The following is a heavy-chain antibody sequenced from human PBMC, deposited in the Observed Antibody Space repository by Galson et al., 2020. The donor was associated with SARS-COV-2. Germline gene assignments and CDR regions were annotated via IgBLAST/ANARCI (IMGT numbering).Heavy chain of an antibody. Sequence: GESLKISCAASGSTFSSYWMSWVRQAPGKGLEWVANIRQDGSVKYYVDSVKGRFTISRDKAKNSLYLQMNSLRAEDTAVYYCARSGHGDYAFIYYYYGMDVWGQGTTVTVSS. CDR1: GSTFSSYW. CDR3: ARSGHGDYAFIYYYYGMDV. D-gene: IGHD4-17*01. V-gene: IGHV3-7*03. J-gene: IGHJ6*02. CDR2: IRQDGSVK.